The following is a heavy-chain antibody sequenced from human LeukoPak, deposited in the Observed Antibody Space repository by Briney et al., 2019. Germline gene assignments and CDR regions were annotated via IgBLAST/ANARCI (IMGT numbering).Heavy chain of an antibody. Sequence: PGRSRRLSGVASGFTFSSYVMHWVRQAPGKGLEWVALISYDENKKYYTESVKGRFTISRDNSKRTLYLHMNSLSAEDSAVYHCAKDSPPGYSSSWYVWGQGTLVTVSS. CDR3: AKDSPPGYSSSWYV. CDR1: GFTFSSYV. CDR2: ISYDENKK. D-gene: IGHD6-13*01. J-gene: IGHJ4*02. V-gene: IGHV3-30*18.